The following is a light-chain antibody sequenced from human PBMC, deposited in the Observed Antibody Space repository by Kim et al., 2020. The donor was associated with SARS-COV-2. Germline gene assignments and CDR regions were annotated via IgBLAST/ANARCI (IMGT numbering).Light chain of an antibody. Sequence: ELTQPPSTSGAPGQRVTISCSGRSSNIGTFTVNWYQQLPRTAPKLLIYSNNKRPSGVPDRFSGSKSGTSASLAIRGLQSADEADYYCAAWDDSLNGWVFGGGTKVTVL. CDR2: SNN. J-gene: IGLJ3*02. CDR3: AAWDDSLNGWV. V-gene: IGLV1-44*01. CDR1: SSNIGTFT.